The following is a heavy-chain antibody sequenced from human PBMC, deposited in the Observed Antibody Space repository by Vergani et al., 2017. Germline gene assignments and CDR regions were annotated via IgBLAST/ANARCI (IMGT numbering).Heavy chain of an antibody. Sequence: EVQLVESGGDFVQPGGSLTLSCAASGFNVGHYWMSWVRQAPGKGLEWVANIKEDGTEKYYLDSLKGRFTISRDIAENSLYLQMNSLRAEDMALYYCAKGHSGWTADAFDIWGQGTMVTVSS. J-gene: IGHJ3*02. V-gene: IGHV3-7*03. CDR3: AKGHSGWTADAFDI. CDR2: IKEDGTEK. CDR1: GFNVGHYW. D-gene: IGHD6-19*01.